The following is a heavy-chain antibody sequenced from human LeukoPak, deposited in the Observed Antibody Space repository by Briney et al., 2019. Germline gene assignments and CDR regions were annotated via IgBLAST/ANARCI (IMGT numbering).Heavy chain of an antibody. J-gene: IGHJ6*02. CDR3: AGDIVVVVAATREPGYYYYGMDV. CDR1: GGSISSSSYY. D-gene: IGHD2-15*01. CDR2: IYYSGST. Sequence: SETLSLTCTVSGGSISSSSYYWGWIRQPPGKGLEWIGSIYYSGSTYYNPSLKSRVTISVDTSKNQFSLKLSSVTAADTAVYYCAGDIVVVVAATREPGYYYYGMDVWGQGTTVTVSS. V-gene: IGHV4-39*01.